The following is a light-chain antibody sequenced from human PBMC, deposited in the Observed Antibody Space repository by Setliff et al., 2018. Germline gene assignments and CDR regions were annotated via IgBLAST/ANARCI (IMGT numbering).Light chain of an antibody. CDR2: DVS. V-gene: IGLV2-14*03. CDR1: SSDVGGYNY. CDR3: CSYAGSYSYV. J-gene: IGLJ1*01. Sequence: QSVLTQPASVSGSPGQSITISCTGSSSDVGGYNYVSWYQHHPGKAPKVMIYDVSERPSGVSNRFSGSKSGNTASLTISGLQAEDEADYYCCSYAGSYSYVFGTGT.